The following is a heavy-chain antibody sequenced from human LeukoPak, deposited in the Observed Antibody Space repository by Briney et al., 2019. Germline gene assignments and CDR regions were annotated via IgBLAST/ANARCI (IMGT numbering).Heavy chain of an antibody. CDR2: IWYDGSNK. V-gene: IGHV3-33*01. J-gene: IGHJ4*02. CDR3: ARAGTGYDFWSCYSELDY. D-gene: IGHD3-3*01. Sequence: SGRSLRLSCAASGFTFSSYGMHWVRQAPGKGLEWVAVIWYDGSNKYYADSVKGRFTISRDNSKNTLYLQMNSLRAEDTAVYYCARAGTGYDFWSCYSELDYWGQGTLVTVSS. CDR1: GFTFSSYG.